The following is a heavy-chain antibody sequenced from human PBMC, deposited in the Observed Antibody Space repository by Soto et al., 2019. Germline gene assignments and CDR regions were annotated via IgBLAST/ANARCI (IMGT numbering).Heavy chain of an antibody. CDR1: GGSISSSSYY. V-gene: IGHV4-39*01. J-gene: IGHJ2*01. CDR3: ATPTRIAARPTANWYFDL. Sequence: QLQLQESGPGLVKPSETLSLTCTVSGGSISSSSYYWGWIRQPPGKGLEWIGSIYYSGSTYYNPSLKSRVTIAVDTSNNQFSLKLSSVTAADTAVYYCATPTRIAARPTANWYFDLWGRGTLVTVSS. CDR2: IYYSGST. D-gene: IGHD6-6*01.